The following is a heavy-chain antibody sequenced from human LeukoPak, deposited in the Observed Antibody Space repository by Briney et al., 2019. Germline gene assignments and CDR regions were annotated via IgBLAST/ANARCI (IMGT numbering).Heavy chain of an antibody. CDR2: IYYSGST. Sequence: SETLSLTCTVSGGSISSSSYYWGWLRQPPGKGLEWIGSIYYSGSTYYNPSLKSRVTISVDTSKNQFSLKLSSVTAADTAVYYCARHGYHSSGIDYWGQGTLVTVSS. CDR3: ARHGYHSSGIDY. D-gene: IGHD6-19*01. V-gene: IGHV4-39*01. J-gene: IGHJ4*02. CDR1: GGSISSSSYY.